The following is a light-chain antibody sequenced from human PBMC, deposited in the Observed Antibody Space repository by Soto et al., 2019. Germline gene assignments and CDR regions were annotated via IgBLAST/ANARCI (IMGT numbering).Light chain of an antibody. CDR1: NIGSEN. CDR2: DDS. J-gene: IGLJ2*01. Sequence: SYELTPPPSVSVAPGQTATITCGGNNIGSENVQWYQQNPGQAPVLVVYDDSDRPSGIPERFSGSKSGNTATLTISRVEAGDEADYYCQVWASTGDPVVFGGGTKLTVL. CDR3: QVWASTGDPVV. V-gene: IGLV3-21*02.